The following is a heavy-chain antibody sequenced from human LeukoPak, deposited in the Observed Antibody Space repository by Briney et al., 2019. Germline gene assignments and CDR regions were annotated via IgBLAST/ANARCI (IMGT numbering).Heavy chain of an antibody. CDR3: ALSGTLSY. D-gene: IGHD3-10*01. CDR1: GYSFNSNW. V-gene: IGHV5-51*01. Sequence: GASLQISCKGYGYSFNSNWIGWVRQMPGKGLECMGIIYPGDSDTRYSPSFQGQVTISVDKSISTAYLQWSSLKASDTAMYYCALSGTLSYWGQGTLVSVSS. CDR2: IYPGDSDT. J-gene: IGHJ4*02.